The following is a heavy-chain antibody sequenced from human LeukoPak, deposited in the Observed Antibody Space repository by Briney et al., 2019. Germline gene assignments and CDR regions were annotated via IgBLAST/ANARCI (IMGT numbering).Heavy chain of an antibody. CDR2: ISYDGSNK. Sequence: PGGSLRLSCAASGFTFSSYGMHWVRQAPGKGLEWVAVISYDGSNKYYADSVKGRFTISRDNSKNTLYLQMNSLRAEDTAVYYCAKYIGLLDYYYYGMDVWGKGTTDTVSS. CDR3: AKYIGLLDYYYYGMDV. D-gene: IGHD2-8*01. J-gene: IGHJ6*04. V-gene: IGHV3-30*18. CDR1: GFTFSSYG.